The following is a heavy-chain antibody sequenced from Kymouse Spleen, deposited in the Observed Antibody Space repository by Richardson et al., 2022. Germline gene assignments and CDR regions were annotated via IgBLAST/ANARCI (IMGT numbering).Heavy chain of an antibody. D-gene: IGHD6-6*01. J-gene: IGHJ6*02. CDR2: ISWNSGSI. CDR1: GFTFDDYA. V-gene: IGHV3-9*01. CDR3: AKDIEYSSSSSGYYYYGMDV. Sequence: EVQLVESGGGLVQPGRSLRLSCAASGFTFDDYAMHWVRQAPGKGLEWVSGISWNSGSIGYADSVKGRFTISRDNAKNSLYLQMNSLRAEDTALYYCAKDIEYSSSSSGYYYYGMDVWGQGTTVTVSS.